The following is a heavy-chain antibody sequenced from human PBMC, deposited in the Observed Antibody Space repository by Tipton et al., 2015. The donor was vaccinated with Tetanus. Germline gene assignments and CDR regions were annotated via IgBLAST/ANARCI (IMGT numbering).Heavy chain of an antibody. D-gene: IGHD2-2*01. Sequence: TLSLTCAVSGGSISGDNWWSWIRQPPGEGLEWIASVYYDGSAYTNPSLKSRIAISIDTAGGHFSLKVHSVTAADTAFYYCTRHVVEAVPRWFDPWGQGTLVTVSS. CDR3: TRHVVEAVPRWFDP. CDR1: GGSISGDNW. J-gene: IGHJ5*02. CDR2: VYYDGSA. V-gene: IGHV4-30-2*03.